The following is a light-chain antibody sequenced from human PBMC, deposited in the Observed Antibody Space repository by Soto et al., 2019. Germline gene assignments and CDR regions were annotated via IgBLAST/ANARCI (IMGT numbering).Light chain of an antibody. CDR1: SSDVGAYDS. CDR2: EVI. CDR3: SSYTNTNTYV. Sequence: QSVLTQPAAVSGSPGQSITISCTGTSSDVGAYDSVSWYQQHPGKAPKLMIYEVINRSSGVSNRFSGSKSGNTASLTISGLQAEDEADYHCSSYTNTNTYVFGTGTKVTV. J-gene: IGLJ1*01. V-gene: IGLV2-14*01.